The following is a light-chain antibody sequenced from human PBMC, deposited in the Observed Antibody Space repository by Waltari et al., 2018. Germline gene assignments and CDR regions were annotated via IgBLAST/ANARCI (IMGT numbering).Light chain of an antibody. CDR3: QQYNNWRT. CDR2: GAS. Sequence: EVLMTQSPPTVSVSPGERATLSCRASQSIARNLAWYQQKPGQAPRLLIYGASTRATDVPDRFSGSGSGTEFTLTISSLQSEDFAVYYCQQYNNWRTFGQGTKLEIK. J-gene: IGKJ2*01. CDR1: QSIARN. V-gene: IGKV3-15*01.